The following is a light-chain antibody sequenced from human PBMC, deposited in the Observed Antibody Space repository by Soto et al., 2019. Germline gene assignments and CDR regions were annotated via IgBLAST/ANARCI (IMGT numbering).Light chain of an antibody. CDR2: GAS. J-gene: IGKJ4*01. CDR3: QQYHDWPPLT. Sequence: EIVMTQSPATLSVSPGERATLSCRASQSVGNNLAWYQQQPGQAPRLLIYGASTRATGVPGRFSGSGSGTEFTLTIASLQSEDFAVYYCQQYHDWPPLTFGGGTKVEIK. CDR1: QSVGNN. V-gene: IGKV3-15*01.